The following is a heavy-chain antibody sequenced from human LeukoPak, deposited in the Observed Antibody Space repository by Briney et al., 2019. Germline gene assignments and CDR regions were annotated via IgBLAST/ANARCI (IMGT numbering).Heavy chain of an antibody. CDR2: IYYSGST. J-gene: IGHJ6*02. CDR3: AMSIAAAGTVTYYYYGMDV. D-gene: IGHD6-13*01. CDR1: GGSISSSSYY. Sequence: SETLSLTCTVSGGSISSSSYYWGWIRQPPGKGLEWIGSIYYSGSTNYNPSLKSRVTISVDTSKNQFSLKLSSVTAADTAVYYCAMSIAAAGTVTYYYYGMDVWGQGTTVTVSS. V-gene: IGHV4-39*07.